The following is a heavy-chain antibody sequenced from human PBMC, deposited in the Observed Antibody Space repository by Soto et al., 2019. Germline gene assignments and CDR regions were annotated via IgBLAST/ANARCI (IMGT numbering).Heavy chain of an antibody. D-gene: IGHD6-19*01. Sequence: QVQLVQSAAEVKPPGASVKVSCKASGYNFTRYGFSWVRQAPGQGLEWMGWISAYSGDTNYAQKVQGRVTMTTDTSTSTAYMELRSLRSDDTAVYYCVRESGGSLTQWRMFDFCGQGTLVTVAS. J-gene: IGHJ4*02. CDR3: VRESGGSLTQWRMFDF. CDR2: ISAYSGDT. CDR1: GYNFTRYG. V-gene: IGHV1-18*01.